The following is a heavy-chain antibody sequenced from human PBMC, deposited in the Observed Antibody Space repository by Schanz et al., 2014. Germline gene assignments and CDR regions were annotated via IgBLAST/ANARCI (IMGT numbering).Heavy chain of an antibody. CDR1: VFTVNNY. Sequence: DVHLVESGGGLVQPGGSLRLSCEASVFTVNNYMTWVRQAPGKGLEWVSVIYSDDTTYYPDSVRGRFVISRDYSKNTLYLQMNSLRVEDTAVYYCVRSEFGTIYDYWGQGTLVTVSS. J-gene: IGHJ4*02. CDR3: VRSEFGTIYDY. D-gene: IGHD1-1*01. V-gene: IGHV3-66*01. CDR2: IYSDDTT.